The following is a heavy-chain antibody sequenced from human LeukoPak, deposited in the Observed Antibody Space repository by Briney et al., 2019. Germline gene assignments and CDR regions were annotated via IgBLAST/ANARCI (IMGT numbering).Heavy chain of an antibody. D-gene: IGHD3-22*01. CDR2: IYYSGST. J-gene: IGHJ4*02. CDR1: GXSISSYY. V-gene: IGHV4-59*08. Sequence: PSETLSLTCTVSGXSISSYYWSWIRQPPGKGLEWIGYIYYSGSTNYNPSLKSRVTISVDTSKNQFSLKLSSVTAADTAVYYCARLGYYDSSGYFDYWGQGTLVTVSS. CDR3: ARLGYYDSSGYFDY.